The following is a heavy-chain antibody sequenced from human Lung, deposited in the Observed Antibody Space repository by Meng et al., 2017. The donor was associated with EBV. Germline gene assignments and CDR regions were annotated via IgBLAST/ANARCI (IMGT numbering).Heavy chain of an antibody. D-gene: IGHD1-14*01. V-gene: IGHV1-69*13. CDR3: ARGRRNEPLFDY. CDR2: LIAVFDKT. Sequence: QGQWGRSGAEVKKPGSSVKVACKTSGGSFSTHTFSWVRQAPGQGLEWMGGLIAVFDKTKAAPRFQDRVTFTADESTSTAYMELSSLTFDDTAVYFCARGRRNEPLFDYWGQGTLVTVSS. CDR1: GGSFSTHT. J-gene: IGHJ4*02.